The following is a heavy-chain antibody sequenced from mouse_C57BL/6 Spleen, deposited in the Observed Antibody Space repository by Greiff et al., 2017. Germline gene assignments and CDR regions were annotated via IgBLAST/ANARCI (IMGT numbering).Heavy chain of an antibody. J-gene: IGHJ4*01. D-gene: IGHD1-1*01. CDR1: GYTFTSYW. V-gene: IGHV1-52*01. CDR3: ASHYYGSSYYAMDY. Sequence: QVQLQQPGAELVRPGSSVKLSCKASGYTFTSYWMHWVKQRPIQGLEWIGNIDPSDSETHYNQKFKDKATLTVDKSSSTAYMQLSSLTSEDSAVYYCASHYYGSSYYAMDYWGQGTSVTVSS. CDR2: IDPSDSET.